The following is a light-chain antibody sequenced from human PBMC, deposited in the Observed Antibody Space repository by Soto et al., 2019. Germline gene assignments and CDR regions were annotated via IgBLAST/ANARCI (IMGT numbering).Light chain of an antibody. CDR2: KAS. V-gene: IGKV1-5*03. CDR3: QQLMSYPIT. CDR1: QTISSW. J-gene: IGKJ5*01. Sequence: VHMTQSTSTLSGSVGYRATITCRASQTISSWLAWYQQKKGKAPKLLIYKASTLKSGVPSRFSGSGYGTEFNLTISSLQTEDFATYYCQQLMSYPITFGQGTRLEIK.